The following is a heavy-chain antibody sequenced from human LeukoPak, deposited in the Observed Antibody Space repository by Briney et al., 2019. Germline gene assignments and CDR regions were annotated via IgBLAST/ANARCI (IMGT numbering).Heavy chain of an antibody. CDR2: IYSGGST. CDR1: GFTFSSYA. Sequence: GGSLRLSCAASGFTFSSYAMSWVRQAPGKGLEWVSVIYSGGSTYYADSVKGRFTISRDNSKNTLYLQMNSLRADDTAVYYCARDSGYTTNWFDPWGQGTLVTVSS. J-gene: IGHJ5*02. D-gene: IGHD5-12*01. CDR3: ARDSGYTTNWFDP. V-gene: IGHV3-66*01.